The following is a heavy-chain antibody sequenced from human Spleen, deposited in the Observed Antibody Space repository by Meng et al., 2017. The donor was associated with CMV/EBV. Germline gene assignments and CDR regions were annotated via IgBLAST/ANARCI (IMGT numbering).Heavy chain of an antibody. Sequence: CKASGGTFSSYAISWVRQAPGQGLEWMGGIIPIFGTANYAQKFQGRVTITTDESTSTAYMELSSLRSEDTAVYYCATPGGSSSGYFDYWGQGTLVTVSS. CDR2: IIPIFGTA. CDR3: ATPGGSSSGYFDY. D-gene: IGHD6-6*01. J-gene: IGHJ4*02. CDR1: GGTFSSYA. V-gene: IGHV1-69*05.